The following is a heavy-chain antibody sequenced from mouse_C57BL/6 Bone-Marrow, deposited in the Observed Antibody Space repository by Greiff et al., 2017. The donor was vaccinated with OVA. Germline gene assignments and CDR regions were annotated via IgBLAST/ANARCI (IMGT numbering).Heavy chain of an antibody. Sequence: QVQLQQPGAELVKPGASVKMSCKASGYTFTSYWITWVKQRPGQGLEWIGDIYPGRGSTNYNEKFKSKATLTVDTSSSTAYMQLSSLTSEDSAVYYCARGYYGSSYWYFDVWGTGTTVTVSS. J-gene: IGHJ1*03. CDR2: IYPGRGST. V-gene: IGHV1-55*01. CDR3: ARGYYGSSYWYFDV. D-gene: IGHD1-1*01. CDR1: GYTFTSYW.